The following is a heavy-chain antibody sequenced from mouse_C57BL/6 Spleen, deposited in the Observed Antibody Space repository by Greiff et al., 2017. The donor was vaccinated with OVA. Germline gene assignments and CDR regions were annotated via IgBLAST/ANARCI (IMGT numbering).Heavy chain of an antibody. CDR2: IHPNSGST. V-gene: IGHV1-64*01. D-gene: IGHD2-3*01. CDR3: ARSDGYYLYAMDY. J-gene: IGHJ4*01. CDR1: GYTFTSYW. Sequence: VKLQQPGAELVKPGASVKLSCKASGYTFTSYWMHWVKQRPGQGLEWIGMIHPNSGSTNYNEKFKSKATLTVDKSSSTAYMQLSSLTSEDSAVYYCARSDGYYLYAMDYWGQGTSVTVSS.